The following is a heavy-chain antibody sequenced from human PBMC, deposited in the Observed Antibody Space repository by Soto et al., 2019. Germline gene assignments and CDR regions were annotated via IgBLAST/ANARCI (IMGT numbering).Heavy chain of an antibody. CDR1: GGTLSGYA. CDR3: ARDRLRRDSSLYDYYYGMDV. J-gene: IGHJ6*02. CDR2: IIPIFGTA. D-gene: IGHD6-13*01. V-gene: IGHV1-69*13. Sequence: SVKGSCKGSGGTLSGYAVSWVRQAPGQGLEWMGGIIPIFGTANYAQKFQGRVTITADESTSTAYMELSSLRSEDTAVYYCARDRLRRDSSLYDYYYGMDVWGQGTTVTVSS.